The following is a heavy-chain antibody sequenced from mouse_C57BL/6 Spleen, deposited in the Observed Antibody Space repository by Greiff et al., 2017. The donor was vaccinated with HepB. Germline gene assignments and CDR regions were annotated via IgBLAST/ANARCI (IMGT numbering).Heavy chain of an antibody. CDR3: ARPIYYYGSSYVGYAMDY. D-gene: IGHD1-1*01. V-gene: IGHV1-26*01. CDR2: INPNNGGT. J-gene: IGHJ4*01. Sequence: EVQLQQSGPELVKPGASVKISCKASGYTFTDYYMNWVKQSHGKSLEWIGDINPNNGGTSYNQKFKGKATLTVDKSSSTAYMELRSLTSEDSAVYYFARPIYYYGSSYVGYAMDYWGQGTSVTVSS. CDR1: GYTFTDYY.